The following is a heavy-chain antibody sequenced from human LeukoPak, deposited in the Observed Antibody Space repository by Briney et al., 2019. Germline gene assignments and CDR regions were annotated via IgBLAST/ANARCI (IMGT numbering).Heavy chain of an antibody. D-gene: IGHD6-6*01. V-gene: IGHV4-34*01. Sequence: SETLSLTCAVYGGSFSGYYWSWIRQPPGKGLEWLGEINHSGSTNYNPSLKSRVTISVDTSKNQFSLKLSSVTAADYCARGRRYSSSFSGRKPFDYWGQGTLVTVSS. CDR1: GGSFSGYY. CDR3: RYSSSFSGRKPFDY. CDR2: INHSGST. J-gene: IGHJ4*02.